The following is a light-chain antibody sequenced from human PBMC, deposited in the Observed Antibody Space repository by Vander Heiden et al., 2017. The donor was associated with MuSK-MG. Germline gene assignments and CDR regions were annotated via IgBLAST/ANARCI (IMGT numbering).Light chain of an antibody. CDR3: AAWDDSLSGPV. V-gene: IGLV1-47*01. Sequence: QSVLTQPPSASGTPGQRVTLSCSGRSSNIGSNYVYWYQQLPGTAPKLLIYRNNQRPSGVPDRFSGSKSGTAASLAISGLGAEDEADYYCAAWDDSLSGPVFGGGTKLTGL. CDR2: RNN. CDR1: SSNIGSNY. J-gene: IGLJ3*02.